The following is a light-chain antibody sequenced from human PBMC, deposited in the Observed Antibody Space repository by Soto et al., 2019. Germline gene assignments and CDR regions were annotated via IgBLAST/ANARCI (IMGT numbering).Light chain of an antibody. CDR3: QQRNIWPPVT. CDR2: GAF. Sequence: IVWTKSPATLSLSQEERATLCFRASQSVIDYLAWYQHKPGQAPRLLIYGAFNSATGIPARFSGSGSGTDFTLTISSLVPEDFAVYYCQQRNIWPPVTFGQGTRLEIK. J-gene: IGKJ5*01. V-gene: IGKV3-11*01. CDR1: QSVIDY.